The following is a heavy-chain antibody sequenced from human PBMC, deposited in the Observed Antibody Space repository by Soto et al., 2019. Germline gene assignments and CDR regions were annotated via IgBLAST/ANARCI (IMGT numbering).Heavy chain of an antibody. CDR2: INHSGST. J-gene: IGHJ4*02. D-gene: IGHD2-2*02. CDR1: GGSFSGYY. CDR3: ARWLVDCSSTRCYTEGFDY. V-gene: IGHV4-34*01. Sequence: PSETLSLTCAGYGGSFSGYYCSWIRQPPWKGLQWIGEINHSGSTNYNPSLKSRVTISVDTSKNQFSLKLSSVTAADTAVYYCARWLVDCSSTRCYTEGFDYGGQGTLVKVSS.